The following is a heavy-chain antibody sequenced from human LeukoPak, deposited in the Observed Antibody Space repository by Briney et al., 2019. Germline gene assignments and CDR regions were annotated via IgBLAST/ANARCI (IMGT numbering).Heavy chain of an antibody. D-gene: IGHD4-17*01. J-gene: IGHJ4*02. CDR2: ISSSSTYI. Sequence: GGSLRLSCATSGFTFSTYNMNWVRQAPGKGLEWVSSISSSSTYIYYADSVKGRFTISRDNAKNSLYLQINSLRAEDTAVYYCAGTRITVTTRSWDYWGQGTLVTVSS. CDR3: AGTRITVTTRSWDY. CDR1: GFTFSTYN. V-gene: IGHV3-21*01.